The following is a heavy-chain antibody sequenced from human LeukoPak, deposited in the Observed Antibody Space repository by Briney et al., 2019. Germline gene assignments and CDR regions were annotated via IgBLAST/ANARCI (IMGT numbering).Heavy chain of an antibody. J-gene: IGHJ3*02. CDR3: SRDGDRDLNAFDS. Sequence: GGSLRLSCAASGFTFSSYSMNWVRQAPGKGLEWVSSISSSSSYIYYADSVKGRFTISRDNAKNSLYLQMNSLRGEDTAVYYCSRDGDRDLNAFDSWGQGTMVTVSS. D-gene: IGHD2-21*01. CDR2: ISSSSSYI. CDR1: GFTFSSYS. V-gene: IGHV3-21*01.